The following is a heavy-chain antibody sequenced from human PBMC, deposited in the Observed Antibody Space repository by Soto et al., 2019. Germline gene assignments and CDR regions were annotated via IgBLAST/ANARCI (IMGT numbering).Heavy chain of an antibody. CDR1: GGSIRSYY. V-gene: IGHV4-59*01. CDR2: IYYSGST. CDR3: ARGYGRGAVTFDY. D-gene: IGHD2-15*01. J-gene: IGHJ4*02. Sequence: QVQLQESGPGLVKPSETLSLTCTVSGGSIRSYYWSWIRQPPGKGLEWIGYIYYSGSTNYNPSLNSRVTISVDKSKNHFSLKVSSVSAADPAVYYCARGYGRGAVTFDYWGQGSLVTFSS.